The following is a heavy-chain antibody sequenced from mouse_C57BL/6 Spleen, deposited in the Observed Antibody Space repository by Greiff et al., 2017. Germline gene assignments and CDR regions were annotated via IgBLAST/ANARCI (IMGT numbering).Heavy chain of an antibody. Sequence: EVMLVESGGGLVQSGRSLRLSCATSGFTFSDFYMEWVRQAPGKGLEWIAASRNKANDYTTEYSASVKGRFIVSRDTSQSILYLQMNALRAEDTAMYYCARDAYYDYGYFDVWGTGTTVTVSS. V-gene: IGHV7-1*01. CDR2: SRNKANDYTT. CDR1: GFTFSDFY. D-gene: IGHD2-4*01. J-gene: IGHJ1*03. CDR3: ARDAYYDYGYFDV.